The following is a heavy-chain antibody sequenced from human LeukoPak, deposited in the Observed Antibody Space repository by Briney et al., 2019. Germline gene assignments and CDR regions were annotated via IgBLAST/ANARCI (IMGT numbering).Heavy chain of an antibody. Sequence: SETLSLTCTVSGGSISSSSYYWGWIRQPPGKGLEWIGSIYYSGSTYYNPSLKSRVTISVDTSKNQFSLKLSSVTAADTAVYYCARGSRFLEWLHTDNWFDPWGQGTLVTVSS. CDR3: ARGSRFLEWLHTDNWFDP. D-gene: IGHD3-3*01. J-gene: IGHJ5*02. V-gene: IGHV4-39*07. CDR2: IYYSGST. CDR1: GGSISSSSYY.